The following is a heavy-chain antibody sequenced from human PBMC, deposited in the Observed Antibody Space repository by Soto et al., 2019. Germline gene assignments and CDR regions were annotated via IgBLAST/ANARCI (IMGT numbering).Heavy chain of an antibody. CDR2: MSGSGGST. D-gene: IGHD3-10*01. CDR1: GFTFSTYA. Sequence: EVQLLESGGGLVQPGGSLRLSCAASGFTFSTYAMSWVRQAPGKGLEWVSGMSGSGGSTYYADSVKGRFTISRDNSKKTRYLQLNSLRAEDTAVYYCMNLYSYGSGSYYKWGQGTLVTVSS. J-gene: IGHJ4*02. CDR3: MNLYSYGSGSYYK. V-gene: IGHV3-23*01.